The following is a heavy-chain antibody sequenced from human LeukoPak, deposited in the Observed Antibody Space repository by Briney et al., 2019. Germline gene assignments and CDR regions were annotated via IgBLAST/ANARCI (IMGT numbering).Heavy chain of an antibody. Sequence: ASVKVSCKASGYTFTSYGISWVRQAPGQGLEWMGWISGNTGNTDYSEKFQGRVTMTEDTSTTTAYLELRGLRSDDTAMYYCARDTSDSWYDIFGDYWGQGTLVTVSS. CDR3: ARDTSDSWYDIFGDY. V-gene: IGHV1-18*01. CDR2: ISGNTGNT. CDR1: GYTFTSYG. J-gene: IGHJ4*02. D-gene: IGHD6-13*01.